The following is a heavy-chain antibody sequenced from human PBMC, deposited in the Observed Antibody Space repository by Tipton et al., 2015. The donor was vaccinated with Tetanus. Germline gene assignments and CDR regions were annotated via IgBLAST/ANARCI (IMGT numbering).Heavy chain of an antibody. J-gene: IGHJ4*02. CDR3: ARDLSHFYFGPQIDY. V-gene: IGHV4-31*11. D-gene: IGHD3/OR15-3a*01. CDR1: GDSISSGDYY. CDR2: IFGSGGT. Sequence: TLSLTCAVSGDSISSGDYYWTWIRQHPGRGLESIGYIFGSGGTFYNPSLESRVTISLDTSKNHFSLKLTSVTAADTAVYYCARDLSHFYFGPQIDYWGQGTPVTASS.